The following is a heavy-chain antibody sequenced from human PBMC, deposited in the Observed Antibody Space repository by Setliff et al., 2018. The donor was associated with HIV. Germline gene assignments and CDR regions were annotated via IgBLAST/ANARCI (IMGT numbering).Heavy chain of an antibody. V-gene: IGHV5-10-1*01. D-gene: IGHD3-10*01. CDR2: IDPTDSYI. Sequence: PGESLKISCKGSGYSFTNYWISWLRQMPGKGLEWMGRIDPTDSYINYSPSFQGHVTISADKSISSAYLQWSSLKASDTAMYYCARHEAGGGMDVWGQGTTVTVSS. CDR3: ARHEAGGGMDV. CDR1: GYSFTNYW. J-gene: IGHJ6*02.